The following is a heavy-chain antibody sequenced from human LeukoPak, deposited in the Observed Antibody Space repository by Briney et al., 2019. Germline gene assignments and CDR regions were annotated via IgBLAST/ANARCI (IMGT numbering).Heavy chain of an antibody. Sequence: PSETLSLTCTVSGGSISTYFWSWIRQPPGKGLEWIGYVYYSGSTNYNPSLKSRVTISVDTSKNQFSLKLTSVTAADTAVYYCARSALDTSGSYHNPQPFDYWGQGTLVTASS. CDR3: ARSALDTSGSYHNPQPFDY. CDR1: GGSISTYF. J-gene: IGHJ4*02. CDR2: VYYSGST. V-gene: IGHV4-59*01. D-gene: IGHD3-10*01.